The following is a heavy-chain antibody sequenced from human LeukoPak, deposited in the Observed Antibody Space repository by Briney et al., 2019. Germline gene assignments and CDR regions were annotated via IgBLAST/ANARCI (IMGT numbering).Heavy chain of an antibody. J-gene: IGHJ3*02. CDR1: GGSFSGYY. D-gene: IGHD3-10*01. Sequence: PSETLSLTCAVYGGSFSGYYWSWIRQPPGKGLEWIGEINHSGSTNYNPSLKSRVTISVDTSKNQFSLKLGSVTAADTAVYYCARQSGSRGAFDIWGQGTMVIVSS. CDR3: ARQSGSRGAFDI. CDR2: INHSGST. V-gene: IGHV4-34*01.